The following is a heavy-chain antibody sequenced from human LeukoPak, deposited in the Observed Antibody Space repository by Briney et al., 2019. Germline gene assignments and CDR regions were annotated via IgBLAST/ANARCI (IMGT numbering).Heavy chain of an antibody. D-gene: IGHD2-15*01. CDR1: GGSISSGDYY. CDR3: ARVRAAKYAEYFQH. CDR2: IYYSGSI. Sequence: NPSETLSLTCTVSGGSISSGDYYWSWIRQPPGKGLEWIGYIYYSGSIYYNPSLKSRVTISVDTSKNQFSLKLSSVTAADTAVYYCARVRAAKYAEYFQHWGQGTLVTVSS. J-gene: IGHJ1*01. V-gene: IGHV4-30-4*01.